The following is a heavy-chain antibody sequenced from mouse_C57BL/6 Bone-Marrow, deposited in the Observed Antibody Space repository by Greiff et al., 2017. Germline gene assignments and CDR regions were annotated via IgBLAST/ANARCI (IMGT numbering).Heavy chain of an antibody. J-gene: IGHJ1*03. CDR3: ARPYYSNYWYFDV. V-gene: IGHV1-55*01. Sequence: QVQLQQPGAELVKPGASVSMSCKASGYTFTSYWITWVKQRPGQGLEWIGDIYPGSGSTNYNEKFKSKATLTVDTASSTAYKQLSSLTSEDSAVYYCARPYYSNYWYFDVWGTGTTVTVSS. CDR2: IYPGSGST. CDR1: GYTFTSYW. D-gene: IGHD2-5*01.